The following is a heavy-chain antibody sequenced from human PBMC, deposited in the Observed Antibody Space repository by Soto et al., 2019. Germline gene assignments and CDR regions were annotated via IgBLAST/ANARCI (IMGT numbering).Heavy chain of an antibody. V-gene: IGHV3-30-3*01. CDR3: AREWGYLPAFDI. CDR2: ISYDGSNK. Sequence: QVQLVESGGGVVQPGRSLRLSCAASGFTFSSYAMHWVRQAPGKGLEWVAVISYDGSNKYYADSVKGRFTISRDNSKNTLYLQVNSLRAEDTAVYYCAREWGYLPAFDIWGQGTMVTVSS. D-gene: IGHD1-26*01. CDR1: GFTFSSYA. J-gene: IGHJ3*02.